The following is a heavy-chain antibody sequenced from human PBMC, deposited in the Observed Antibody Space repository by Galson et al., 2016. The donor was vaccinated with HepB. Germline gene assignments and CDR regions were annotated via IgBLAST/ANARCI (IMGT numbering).Heavy chain of an antibody. Sequence: SLRLSCAASGFSFSRYVMSWIRQAPGKGLEWVSTISVHGGGAYYADSVKGRFTVSRDNSGNMVYLQMNSLRVEDTALYYCAKDGILTGYYPDAFDTWGQGTRVTVTS. CDR3: AKDGILTGYYPDAFDT. V-gene: IGHV3-23*01. CDR2: ISVHGGGA. CDR1: GFSFSRYV. D-gene: IGHD3-9*01. J-gene: IGHJ3*02.